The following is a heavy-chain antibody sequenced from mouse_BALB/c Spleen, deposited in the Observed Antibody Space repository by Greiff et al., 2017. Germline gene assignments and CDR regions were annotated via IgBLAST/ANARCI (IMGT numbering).Heavy chain of an antibody. J-gene: IGHJ4*01. CDR3: AKGGYSYYKNYAMDY. CDR2: IHPSASGT. CDR1: GYSFTSYW. V-gene: IGHV1-74*01. D-gene: IGHD2-12*01. Sequence: QVQLQQPGAELVRPGASVKLSCKASGYSFTSYWMNWVKQRPGQGLEWIGMIHPSASGTRLNQKFKDKATLTVDKSSNTAYMQLSNHTSENSAVYYCAKGGYSYYKNYAMDYWGQGTSVTVSS.